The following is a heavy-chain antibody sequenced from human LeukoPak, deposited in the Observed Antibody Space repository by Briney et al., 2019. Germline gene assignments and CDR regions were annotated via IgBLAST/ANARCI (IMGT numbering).Heavy chain of an antibody. CDR3: ASLTVDGTGGVEY. V-gene: IGHV4-39*01. CDR1: GASISSSNYY. Sequence: PSETLSLTCAVSGASISSSNYYWGWVRQSPGKGLEWIGNIYSSGNTYYNASLKSRVTISVDTSKNQFSLKLSSVTAADTAVYYCASLTVDGTGGVEYWGQGTLVTVSS. CDR2: IYSSGNT. D-gene: IGHD6-19*01. J-gene: IGHJ4*02.